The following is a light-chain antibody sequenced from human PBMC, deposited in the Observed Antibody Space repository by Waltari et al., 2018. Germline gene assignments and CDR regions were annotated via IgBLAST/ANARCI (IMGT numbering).Light chain of an antibody. V-gene: IGLV3-25*03. CDR2: EDT. CDR1: SLPKQY. CDR3: QSAEFGATSYWV. Sequence: SYELTQPPSMSVSPGQTARISCSGDSLPKQYAYWFRQRPGQAPVLLIYEDTKRPPGIPERVSGSTSGTTVTLTISAVQAEDEAVYYCQSAEFGATSYWVFGGGTKLTVL. J-gene: IGLJ3*02.